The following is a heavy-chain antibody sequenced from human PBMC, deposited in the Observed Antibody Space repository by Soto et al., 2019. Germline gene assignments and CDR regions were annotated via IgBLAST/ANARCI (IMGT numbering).Heavy chain of an antibody. CDR3: ARPGRLRYTSSFDY. Sequence: PVASLKISCKGSGYIFTNYWIGSVRQMPGKGLEWMGIIYPGDSETRYSPSFQGQVTISADKSTSTAYLQWSSLKASDTAMYYCARPGRLRYTSSFDYWGQGTQVTVSS. J-gene: IGHJ4*02. D-gene: IGHD6-6*01. CDR2: IYPGDSET. CDR1: GYIFTNYW. V-gene: IGHV5-51*01.